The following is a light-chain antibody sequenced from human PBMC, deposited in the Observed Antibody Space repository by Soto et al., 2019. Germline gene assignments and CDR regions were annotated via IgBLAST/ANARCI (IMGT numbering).Light chain of an antibody. CDR3: QQYGSSPTWT. CDR1: QSVSSSY. CDR2: GAS. Sequence: EIVLTQSPGTLSLSPGERATLSCRASQSVSSSYLASYQQKPGQPPPLLIYGASSTATGIPDRFSGSGSGTDLTLTISRLEPEDFAVYYCQQYGSSPTWTFGQGTKVDIK. J-gene: IGKJ1*01. V-gene: IGKV3-20*01.